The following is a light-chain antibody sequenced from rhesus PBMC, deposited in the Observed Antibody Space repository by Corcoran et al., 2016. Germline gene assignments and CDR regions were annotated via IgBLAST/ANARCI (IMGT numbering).Light chain of an antibody. Sequence: EIVVTQSPANLSLSPGERATLSCRSSQSVGTYLAWYHQRLEQAPWLLLYAASRRANDIPVRFCGSGSGTDFTLTITSLEPEDVGLYHCQQTSDLWAFGQGTKVEIK. J-gene: IGKJ1*01. CDR1: QSVGTY. CDR3: QQTSDLWA. V-gene: IGKV3-24*04. CDR2: AAS.